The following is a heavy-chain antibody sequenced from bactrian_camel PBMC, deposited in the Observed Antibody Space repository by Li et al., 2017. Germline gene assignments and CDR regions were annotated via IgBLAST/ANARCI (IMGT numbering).Heavy chain of an antibody. CDR1: GLTFSSHA. CDR2: IHTGGGVT. D-gene: IGHD3*01. J-gene: IGHJ4*01. V-gene: IGHV3S40*01. CDR3: VREKANTVTMGDLQN. Sequence: VQLVESGGGLVQPGGSLRLSCAASGLTFSSHAMSWVRQAPGKGLEWVSAIHTGGGVTHYAEPMKGRYTIFGDNAKNTVILQMNGLKLEDSAVYYCVREKANTVTMGDLQNWGQGTQVTVS.